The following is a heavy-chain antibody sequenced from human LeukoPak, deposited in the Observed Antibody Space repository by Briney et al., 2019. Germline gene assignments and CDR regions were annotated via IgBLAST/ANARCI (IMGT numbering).Heavy chain of an antibody. D-gene: IGHD2-15*01. CDR3: ARAYCSGGSCYGYMDV. J-gene: IGHJ6*03. Sequence: GGSLRLSCAASGFTFGSYSMNWVRQAPGKGLEWVSYISTSSTIYYADSVKGRFTISRDNAKNSLYLQMNSLRAEDTALYYCARAYCSGGSCYGYMDVWGKGTTVTVSS. V-gene: IGHV3-48*01. CDR2: ISTSSTI. CDR1: GFTFGSYS.